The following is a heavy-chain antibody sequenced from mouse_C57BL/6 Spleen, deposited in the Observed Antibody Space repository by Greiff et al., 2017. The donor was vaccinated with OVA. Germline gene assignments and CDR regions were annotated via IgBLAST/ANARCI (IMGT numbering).Heavy chain of an antibody. CDR2: IDPSDSET. J-gene: IGHJ4*01. Sequence: QVQLQQPGAELVRPGSSVKLSCKASGYTFTSYWMHWVKQRPIQGLEWIGNIDPSDSETQYNQKFKDKATLTVNKSSNPAYLPLRRLTSEDSAVYYCAGLFYYRGYYAMDYWGQGTSVTVSS. V-gene: IGHV1-52*01. D-gene: IGHD1-1*01. CDR3: AGLFYYRGYYAMDY. CDR1: GYTFTSYW.